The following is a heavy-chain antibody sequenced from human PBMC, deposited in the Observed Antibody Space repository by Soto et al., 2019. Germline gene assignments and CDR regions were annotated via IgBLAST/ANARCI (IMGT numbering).Heavy chain of an antibody. D-gene: IGHD1-26*01. J-gene: IGHJ4*02. V-gene: IGHV4-34*01. CDR2: INHSGST. CDR1: GGSFSGYY. Sequence: SETLSLTCAVYGGSFSGYYWSWIRQPPGKGLVWIGEINHSGSTNYNPSLKSRVTISVDTSKNQFSLKLSSVTAADTAVYYCARAQTLRSGSYLMFVDYFDHWGQGTLVTVSS. CDR3: ARAQTLRSGSYLMFVDYFDH.